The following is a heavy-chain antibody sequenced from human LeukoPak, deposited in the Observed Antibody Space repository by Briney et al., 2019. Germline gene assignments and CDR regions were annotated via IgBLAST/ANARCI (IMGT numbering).Heavy chain of an antibody. J-gene: IGHJ4*02. D-gene: IGHD2-15*01. CDR1: GGSISSYY. Sequence: TSETLSLTCPVSGGSISSYYWSWIRQPPGKGLEWIGYIYYSGSTNYNPSLKSRVTISVDTSKSQFSLKLSSVTAADTAVYYCARHLGYCSGGSCYFDYWGQGTLVTVSS. CDR3: ARHLGYCSGGSCYFDY. V-gene: IGHV4-59*08. CDR2: IYYSGST.